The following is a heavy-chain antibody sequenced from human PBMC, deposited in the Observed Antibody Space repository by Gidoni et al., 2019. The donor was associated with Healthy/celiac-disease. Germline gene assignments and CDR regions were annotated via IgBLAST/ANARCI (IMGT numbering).Heavy chain of an antibody. Sequence: EVQLVESGGGLVQPGGSLRLSCEASGFTFSSYSMNWVRQAPGKGLEWVSYISSSSMTIYYADSVKGRFTISRDNAKNSLYLQMNSLRAEDTAVYYCARDEKTYYDFWSGYYTGFDYWGQGTLVTVSS. J-gene: IGHJ4*02. CDR1: GFTFSSYS. CDR3: ARDEKTYYDFWSGYYTGFDY. CDR2: ISSSSMTI. V-gene: IGHV3-48*01. D-gene: IGHD3-3*01.